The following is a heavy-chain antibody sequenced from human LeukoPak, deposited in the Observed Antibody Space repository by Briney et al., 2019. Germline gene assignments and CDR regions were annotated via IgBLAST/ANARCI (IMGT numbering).Heavy chain of an antibody. D-gene: IGHD2-15*01. CDR3: ARSSHSIVVVVAGFDI. CDR1: GGTFSSYA. Sequence: VASVKVSCKASGGTFSSYAISWVRQAPGQGLEWMGRIIPILGIANYAQKFQGRVTITADKSTSTAYMELSSLRSEDTAVYYCARSSHSIVVVVAGFDIWGQGTMVTVSS. CDR2: IIPILGIA. J-gene: IGHJ3*02. V-gene: IGHV1-69*04.